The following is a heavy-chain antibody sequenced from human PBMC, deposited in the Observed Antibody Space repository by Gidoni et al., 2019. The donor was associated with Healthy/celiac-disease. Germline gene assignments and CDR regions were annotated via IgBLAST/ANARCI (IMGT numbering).Heavy chain of an antibody. D-gene: IGHD3-22*01. CDR3: ARVRYYDSSGYPKYYFDY. CDR1: GGTFSSYA. CDR2: IIPIFGTA. Sequence: QVQLVQSGAEVKTPGSSVKVSCKASGGTFSSYAISWVRQAPGQGLEWMGGIIPIFGTANYAQKFQGRVTITADESTSTAYMELSSLRSEDTAVYYCARVRYYDSSGYPKYYFDYWGQGTLVTVSS. J-gene: IGHJ4*02. V-gene: IGHV1-69*01.